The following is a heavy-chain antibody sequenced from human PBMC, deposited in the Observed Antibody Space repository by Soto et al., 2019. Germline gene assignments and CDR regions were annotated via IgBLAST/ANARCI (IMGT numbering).Heavy chain of an antibody. Sequence: PSETLSLTCTVSGGSISSYYWSWIRQPPGKGLEWIGYIYYSGSTNYNPSLKSRVTISVDTSKNQFSLKLSSVTAADTAVYYCARGGTTVTTLNYYYGMDVWGQGTTVTVSS. J-gene: IGHJ6*02. V-gene: IGHV4-59*01. CDR2: IYYSGST. D-gene: IGHD4-17*01. CDR3: ARGGTTVTTLNYYYGMDV. CDR1: GGSISSYY.